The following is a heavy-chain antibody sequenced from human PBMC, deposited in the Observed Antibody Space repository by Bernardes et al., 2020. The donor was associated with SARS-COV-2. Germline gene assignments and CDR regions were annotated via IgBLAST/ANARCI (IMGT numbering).Heavy chain of an antibody. J-gene: IGHJ6*02. CDR1: GGSISSYY. D-gene: IGHD3-3*01. CDR2: IYYRGST. CDR3: ARLITYYDFWSGYYSVYGMDV. V-gene: IGHV4-59*01. Sequence: SETLSLTCTVAGGSISSYYWSWIRQPPGKGLEWIGYIYYRGSTNYNPYLKSRDTIAVDTSKNQFSLKLSSVTAADTAVYYCARLITYYDFWSGYYSVYGMDVWGQGTTVTVSS.